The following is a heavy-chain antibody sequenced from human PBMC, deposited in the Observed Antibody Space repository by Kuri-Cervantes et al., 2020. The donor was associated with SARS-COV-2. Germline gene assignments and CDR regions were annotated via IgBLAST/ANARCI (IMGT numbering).Heavy chain of an antibody. V-gene: IGHV3-23*01. CDR2: ISGSGGST. CDR1: GFTFSSYA. D-gene: IGHD6-19*01. CDR3: ARGDSGWTSHFDY. J-gene: IGHJ4*02. Sequence: GGSLRLSCAASGFTFSSYAMSWVRQAPGKGLEWVSAISGSGGSTYYAASVGGRFTVSRDNSKNMLYLQMNSLRPEDTAVYYCARGDSGWTSHFDYWGQGALVTVSS.